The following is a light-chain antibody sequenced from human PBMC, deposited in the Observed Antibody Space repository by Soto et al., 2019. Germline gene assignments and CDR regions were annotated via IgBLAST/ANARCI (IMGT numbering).Light chain of an antibody. CDR2: EVS. V-gene: IGLV2-8*01. CDR3: SSYAGSNNWV. CDR1: SNDVGGYNY. J-gene: IGLJ3*02. Sequence: QSALTQPPSASGSPGQSVTISCTGTSNDVGGYNYVSWYQQHPGKAPKVMIYEVSKRPSGVPDRFSGSKSGNMASLTVSGLQAEDEADYYCSSYAGSNNWVFGGGTKLTVL.